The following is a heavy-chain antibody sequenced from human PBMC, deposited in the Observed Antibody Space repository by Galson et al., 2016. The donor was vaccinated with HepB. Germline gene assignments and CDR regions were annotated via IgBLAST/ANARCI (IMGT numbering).Heavy chain of an antibody. CDR1: GFIFSNHA. J-gene: IGHJ4*02. Sequence: SLRLSCAASGFIFSNHAMSWVRQAPGKGLEWVSGISGGCIGIYYAVPVRGRFTISRDNSKNTLYLQMNSLRVEDTGVYYCAKAAGRAADGLNFDSWGQGTLVSVSS. CDR2: ISGGCIGI. CDR3: AKAAGRAADGLNFDS. D-gene: IGHD6-13*01. V-gene: IGHV3-23*01.